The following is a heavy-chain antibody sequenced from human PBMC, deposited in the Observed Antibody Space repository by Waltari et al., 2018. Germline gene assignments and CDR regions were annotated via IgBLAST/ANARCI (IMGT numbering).Heavy chain of an antibody. J-gene: IGHJ4*02. CDR2: IYPGEADT. V-gene: IGHV5-51*03. CDR3: ARRDRGGSVSNYFDY. CDR1: GYSFTTYW. D-gene: IGHD3-10*01. Sequence: DVQLAQSGAEVKKAGESLKISCKGSGYSFTTYWIGWVRQMPGKGLEWMGSIYPGEADTRYSPSSQSQVTIAADKSITTAYLQWSSLKASDTAIYFCARRDRGGSVSNYFDYWGQGTLFTVSS.